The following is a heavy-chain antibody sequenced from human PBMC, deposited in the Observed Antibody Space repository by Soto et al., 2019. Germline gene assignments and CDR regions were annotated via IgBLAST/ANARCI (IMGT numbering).Heavy chain of an antibody. V-gene: IGHV3-20*01. D-gene: IGHD3-3*01. Sequence: GGSLRLSCAASGFTFDDYGMSWVRQAPGKGLEWVSGINWNGGSTGYADSVKGRFTISRDNAKNSLYLQMNCLRAEDTALYHCAREFRAGAARTLEWLLYRLTPFDYWGQGTLVTVSS. CDR1: GFTFDDYG. J-gene: IGHJ4*02. CDR2: INWNGGST. CDR3: AREFRAGAARTLEWLLYRLTPFDY.